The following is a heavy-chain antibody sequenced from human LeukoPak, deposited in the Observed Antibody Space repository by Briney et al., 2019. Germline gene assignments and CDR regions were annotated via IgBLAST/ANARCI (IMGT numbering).Heavy chain of an antibody. CDR2: IDPYGGTT. CDR1: GYTFITRY. Sequence: GASVKVSCKASGYTFITRYIYWVRQAPGQGLDWMGVIDPYGGTTIFARKFQGRLTVTRDTSTSTVYMEMRSLRSEDTAVYYCARLTSSSGSSYIDFWGQGTLVTVSS. V-gene: IGHV1-46*01. CDR3: ARLTSSSGSSYIDF. D-gene: IGHD6-13*01. J-gene: IGHJ4*02.